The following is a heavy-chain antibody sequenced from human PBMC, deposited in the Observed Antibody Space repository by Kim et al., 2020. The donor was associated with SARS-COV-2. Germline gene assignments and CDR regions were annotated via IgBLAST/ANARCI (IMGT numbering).Heavy chain of an antibody. D-gene: IGHD4-4*01. Sequence: SIYAQKFQGRVTMIRDTSTSTIYMELMSLRSDDTAVYYCASGYSNYGDFDYWGQGTLVTVSS. J-gene: IGHJ4*02. CDR2: S. V-gene: IGHV1-18*01. CDR3: ASGYSNYGDFDY.